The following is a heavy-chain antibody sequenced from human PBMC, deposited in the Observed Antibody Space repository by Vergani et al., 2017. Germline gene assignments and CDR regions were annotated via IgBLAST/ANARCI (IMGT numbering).Heavy chain of an antibody. V-gene: IGHV3-48*04. D-gene: IGHD3-22*01. CDR3: ARDPTMIAGPSYWYFDL. Sequence: EVQLVESGGGLVQPGGSLRLSCAASGFTFSSYSMNWVRQAPGKGLEWVSYISSSSSTIYYADSVKGRFTISRDNAKNSLYLQMNSLRAEDTAVYYCARDPTMIAGPSYWYFDLWGRGTLVTVSS. J-gene: IGHJ2*01. CDR2: ISSSSSTI. CDR1: GFTFSSYS.